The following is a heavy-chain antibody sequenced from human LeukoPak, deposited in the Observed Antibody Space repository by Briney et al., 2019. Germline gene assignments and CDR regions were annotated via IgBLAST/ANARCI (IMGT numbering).Heavy chain of an antibody. Sequence: PGGSLRLSCAASGFTFTSSAMSWVRQAPGKGLEWVSHINWNGASIGYADSVKGRFTISRDNAKTSLYLQMNSLRAEDTALYYCARHIAAAGTNWFDPWGQGTLVTVSS. V-gene: IGHV3-20*04. CDR3: ARHIAAAGTNWFDP. CDR1: GFTFTSSA. D-gene: IGHD6-13*01. J-gene: IGHJ5*02. CDR2: INWNGASI.